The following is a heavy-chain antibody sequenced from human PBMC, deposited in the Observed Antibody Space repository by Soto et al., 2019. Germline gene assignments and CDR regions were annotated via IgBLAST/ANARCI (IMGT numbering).Heavy chain of an antibody. J-gene: IGHJ6*03. CDR2: IYYSGST. CDR1: GGSISSGGYY. CDR3: ARAFAETRNYYYYMDV. Sequence: SETLSLTCTVSGGSISSGGYYWSWIRQHPGKGLEWIGYIYYSGSTYYNPSLKSRVTISVDTSKNQFSLKLSSVTAADTAVYYCARAFAETRNYYYYMDVWGKGTTVTVSS. D-gene: IGHD3-10*01. V-gene: IGHV4-31*03.